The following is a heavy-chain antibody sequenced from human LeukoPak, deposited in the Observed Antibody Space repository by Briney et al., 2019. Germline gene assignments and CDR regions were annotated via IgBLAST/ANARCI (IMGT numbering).Heavy chain of an antibody. CDR1: GFTFSSYS. Sequence: GGSLRLSCVASGFTFSSYSMNWVRQAPGKGLEWVSYISSSINTIYYADSVKGRFTISRDNAKNSLYLQMNSLRAEDTAVYYCARVRGSYYLDYWGQGTLVTVSS. CDR3: ARVRGSYYLDY. J-gene: IGHJ4*02. V-gene: IGHV3-48*01. D-gene: IGHD1-26*01. CDR2: ISSSINTI.